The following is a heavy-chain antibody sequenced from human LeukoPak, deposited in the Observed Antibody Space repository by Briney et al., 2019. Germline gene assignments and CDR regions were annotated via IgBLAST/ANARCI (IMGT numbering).Heavy chain of an antibody. Sequence: PGGSLRLSCAASGFTFSNYWMHWVRQAPGKGLVWVSRINSDGINTSYADSVKGRFTISRDNAKNTLNLQMTSLRPEDTALYYCAKDRTFEEYSFDFWGQGTLVTVSS. CDR2: INSDGINT. CDR3: AKDRTFEEYSFDF. J-gene: IGHJ4*02. CDR1: GFTFSNYW. D-gene: IGHD3-10*01. V-gene: IGHV3-74*01.